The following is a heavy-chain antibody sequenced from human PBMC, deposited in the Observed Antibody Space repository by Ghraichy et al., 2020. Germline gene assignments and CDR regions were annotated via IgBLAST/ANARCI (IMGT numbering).Heavy chain of an antibody. CDR1: GGSFSGYY. CDR3: ARGPYYYYMDV. Sequence: SETLSLTCAVYGGSFSGYYWSWIRQPPGKGLEWIGEINHSGSTNYNPSLKSRVTISVDTSKNQFSLKLSSVTAADTAVYYCARGPYYYYMDVWGKGTTVTVSS. CDR2: INHSGST. J-gene: IGHJ6*03. V-gene: IGHV4-34*01.